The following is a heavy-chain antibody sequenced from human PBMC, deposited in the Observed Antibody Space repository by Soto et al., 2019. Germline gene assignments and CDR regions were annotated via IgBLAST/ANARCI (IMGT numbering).Heavy chain of an antibody. CDR3: ATAISSPFSNFDS. D-gene: IGHD2-2*01. CDR1: GFPFSPIG. V-gene: IGHV3-7*01. J-gene: IGHJ4*02. Sequence: EVQLVQSGGDWVQLGGSLRLSCVASGFPFSPIGLTWVRQAPGMGREWVAGIKEDASEEVYVDSVKGRFSISRDNAKNSLYLQLNSLRAEDTAVYYCATAISSPFSNFDSWGQGSLVTVSS. CDR2: IKEDASEE.